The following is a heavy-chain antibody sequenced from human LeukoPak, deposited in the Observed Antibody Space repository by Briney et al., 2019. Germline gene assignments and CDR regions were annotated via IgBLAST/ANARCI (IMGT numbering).Heavy chain of an antibody. CDR3: ARQGQLVPDY. J-gene: IGHJ4*02. CDR1: GGSISSYY. V-gene: IGHV4-39*01. CDR2: IYYSGST. Sequence: SETLSLTCTVSGGSISSYYWGWIRQPPGKGLEWIGSIYYSGSTYYNPSLKSRVTISVDTSKNQFSLKLSSVTAADTAVYYCARQGQLVPDYWGKGTVDTVP. D-gene: IGHD6-6*01.